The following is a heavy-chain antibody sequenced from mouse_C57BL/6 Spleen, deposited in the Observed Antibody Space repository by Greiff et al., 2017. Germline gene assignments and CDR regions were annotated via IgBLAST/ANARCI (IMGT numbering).Heavy chain of an antibody. CDR1: GYTFTSYT. CDR3: ARDGNYAMDY. Sequence: VQLQQSGAELARPGASVTMSCKASGYTFTSYTMHWVKQRPGQGLEWIGYINPSSGYTKYNQKFKDKATLTADKSSSTAYMQLSSLTSEDSAVYYCARDGNYAMDYWGQGTSVTVSS. J-gene: IGHJ4*01. V-gene: IGHV1-4*01. D-gene: IGHD2-1*01. CDR2: INPSSGYT.